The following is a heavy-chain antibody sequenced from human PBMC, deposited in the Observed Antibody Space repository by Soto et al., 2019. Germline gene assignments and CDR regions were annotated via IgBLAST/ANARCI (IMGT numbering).Heavy chain of an antibody. V-gene: IGHV4-39*01. CDR1: GGSISNSNYY. CDR3: ARGKAYFARRGPPNWFDP. CDR2: LYDGGRT. D-gene: IGHD2-8*01. Sequence: SETLSLTCTVSGGSISNSNYYWGWIRQAPGKGLEWIGSLYDGGRTYYNPSLRSRAKISVDKSKNLFSLNLSSVTAADTAFYYCARGKAYFARRGPPNWFDPWGQGTLVTVSS. J-gene: IGHJ5*02.